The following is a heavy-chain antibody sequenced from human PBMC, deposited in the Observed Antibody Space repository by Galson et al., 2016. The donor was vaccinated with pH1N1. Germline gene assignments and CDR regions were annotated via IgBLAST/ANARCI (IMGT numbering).Heavy chain of an antibody. J-gene: IGHJ6*02. CDR3: ARLYGSGSYYPYWYYGMDV. V-gene: IGHV1-18*01. CDR2: ISAYTGNT. D-gene: IGHD3-10*01. Sequence: VSCKASGYTFTSYGISWVRQAPGQGLEWMGWISAYTGNTDYAQKVQGRVTMTTDTSTSTAYMELRSLRSDDTAVYYCARLYGSGSYYPYWYYGMDVWGQGTTVTVSS. CDR1: GYTFTSYG.